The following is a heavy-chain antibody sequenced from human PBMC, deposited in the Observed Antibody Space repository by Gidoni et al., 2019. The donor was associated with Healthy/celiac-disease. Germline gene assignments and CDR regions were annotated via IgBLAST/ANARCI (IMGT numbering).Heavy chain of an antibody. CDR3: AKDPVVGATTAIDY. V-gene: IGHV3-30*18. Sequence: QVQLVESGAGVVQPGRSLSLSCAASGFTVGSYGMPWVRPAPGQGLEWVAVISYDGSNKYYADSVKGRFTISRDNSKNTLYLQMNSLRAEDTAVYYCAKDPVVGATTAIDYWGQGTLVTVSS. D-gene: IGHD1-26*01. J-gene: IGHJ4*02. CDR2: ISYDGSNK. CDR1: GFTVGSYG.